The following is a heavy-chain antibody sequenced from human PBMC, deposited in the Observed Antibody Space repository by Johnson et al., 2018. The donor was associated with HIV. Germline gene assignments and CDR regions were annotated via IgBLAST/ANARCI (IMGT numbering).Heavy chain of an antibody. CDR2: IYSGGST. J-gene: IGHJ3*02. CDR3: ARGMTTLTNHDAFDI. CDR1: GFTFSDYY. Sequence: MLLVESGGGLVQPGGSLRLSCAASGFTFSDYYMSWIRQAPGKGLEWVSVIYSGGSTYYADSVKGRFTISRDNSKNTVYLQMNSLRAEDTAVYYCARGMTTLTNHDAFDIWGQGTMVTVSS. V-gene: IGHV3-66*01. D-gene: IGHD4-17*01.